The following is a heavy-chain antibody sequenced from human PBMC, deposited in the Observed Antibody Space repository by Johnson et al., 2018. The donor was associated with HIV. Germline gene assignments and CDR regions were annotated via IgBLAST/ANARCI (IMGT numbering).Heavy chain of an antibody. J-gene: IGHJ3*02. V-gene: IGHV3-20*04. Sequence: VQLVESGGGLVQPGGSLRLSCVASGFTFDDYGMSWVRQAPGKGLVWVSGINWNGGSRDYADSVKGRFTISRDNAKNTLYLQMNSLRAEDTAVYYCASCWATGAFDIWGQGTMVTVSS. CDR1: GFTFDDYG. CDR2: INWNGGSR. CDR3: ASCWATGAFDI. D-gene: IGHD2-15*01.